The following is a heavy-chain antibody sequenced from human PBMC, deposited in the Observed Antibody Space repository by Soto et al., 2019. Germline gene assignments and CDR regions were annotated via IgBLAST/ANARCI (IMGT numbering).Heavy chain of an antibody. Sequence: QVQLVQSGAEVKKPGSSVKVSCKASGGSFNIYTINWVRQAPGQGLEWMGGVLPIFGTTNYAQKFQGRVTITADKSASTSYMELSSLRSDDTAVYYCARTQGFYPLYVWGQGTTVTVSS. CDR2: VLPIFGTT. V-gene: IGHV1-69*06. CDR1: GGSFNIYT. CDR3: ARTQGFYPLYV. J-gene: IGHJ6*02.